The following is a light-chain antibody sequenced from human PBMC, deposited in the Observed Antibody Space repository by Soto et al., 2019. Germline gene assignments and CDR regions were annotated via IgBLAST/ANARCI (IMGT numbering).Light chain of an antibody. J-gene: IGLJ3*02. CDR1: SSDVGGYNY. CDR3: SSYTSSSTWV. Sequence: QSALTQPASVSGSPGQSITISCTGTSSDVGGYNYVSWYQQHTGKAPKLMICEVSNRPSGVSNRFSGSKSGNTASLTISGLQAEDEADYYCSSYTSSSTWVFGGGTKLTVL. V-gene: IGLV2-14*01. CDR2: EVS.